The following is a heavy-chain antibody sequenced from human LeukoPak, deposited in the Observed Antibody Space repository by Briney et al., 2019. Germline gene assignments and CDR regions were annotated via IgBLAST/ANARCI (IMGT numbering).Heavy chain of an antibody. CDR2: LNPNSGNA. D-gene: IGHD7-27*01. Sequence: ASVKVSCKASGYIFTTYVGWVRQATGQGLEWMGWLNPNSGNAGYAQKFQGRVTISRNTSISTAYMELSSLRSDVTAIYYCARRKFLGWFDPWGQGTLVTVSS. J-gene: IGHJ5*02. CDR1: GYIFTTY. CDR3: ARRKFLGWFDP. V-gene: IGHV1-8*03.